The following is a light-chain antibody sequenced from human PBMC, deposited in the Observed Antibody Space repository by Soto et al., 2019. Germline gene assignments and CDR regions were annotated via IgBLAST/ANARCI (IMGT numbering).Light chain of an antibody. CDR2: DAS. CDR1: QSIGSS. V-gene: IGKV3-11*01. CDR3: QQRYEPPRT. J-gene: IGKJ1*01. Sequence: EIVFTQSPATLSLSPGERATLSCRASQSIGSSLAWYQQKPGQAPRLLIYDASSRATGFPARFSGSGSGTDFTLTIGSLEPEDIAAYYCQQRYEPPRTFGQGT.